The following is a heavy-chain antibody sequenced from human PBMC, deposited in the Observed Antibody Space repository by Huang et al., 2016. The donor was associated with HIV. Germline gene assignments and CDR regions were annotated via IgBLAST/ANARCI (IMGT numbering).Heavy chain of an antibody. CDR1: GYNFTSRG. Sequence: QVHLVQSGPEVKKPGASVKVSCKASGYNFTSRGLHWVRQAPGQRLEWMGYINPCKGNTKYSPKFQDRVTLTRDISANTAYMQLSRLTSEDTAVYYCASGQRMRESDIVATIPVSWGQGALVTVSS. CDR2: INPCKGNT. J-gene: IGHJ5*02. V-gene: IGHV1-3*01. CDR3: ASGQRMRESDIVATIPVS. D-gene: IGHD5-12*01.